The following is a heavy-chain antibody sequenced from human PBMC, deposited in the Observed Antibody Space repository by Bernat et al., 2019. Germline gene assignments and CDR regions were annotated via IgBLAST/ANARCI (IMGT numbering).Heavy chain of an antibody. V-gene: IGHV1-18*01. J-gene: IGHJ1*01. CDR2: ISTYTGDT. CDR3: VREGTVAGWVYFQH. D-gene: IGHD6-19*01. Sequence: QVQLVQSGAEVRKPGASVKVSCKASGYTFTSYEISWVRQAPGQGLEWLGWISTYTGDTKYEQRLHGSITMTSATSPTTAYMVSRGLISDDTAVYYCVREGTVAGWVYFQHWGQGTLLSVYS. CDR1: GYTFTSYE.